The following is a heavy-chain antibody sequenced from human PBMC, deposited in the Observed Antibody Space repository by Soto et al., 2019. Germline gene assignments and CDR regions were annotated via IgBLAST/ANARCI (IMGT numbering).Heavy chain of an antibody. D-gene: IGHD6-19*01. J-gene: IGHJ4*02. Sequence: PGESLKISCKGSGYNFSSYWIGWVRQMPGKGLEWMGIIYPGDSDTEYSPSFQGQVTISADKSISTAYLQWSSLKASDTAIFYCARHPRIALTGSDPFDYWGQGTLVTVSS. CDR3: ARHPRIALTGSDPFDY. V-gene: IGHV5-51*01. CDR1: GYNFSSYW. CDR2: IYPGDSDT.